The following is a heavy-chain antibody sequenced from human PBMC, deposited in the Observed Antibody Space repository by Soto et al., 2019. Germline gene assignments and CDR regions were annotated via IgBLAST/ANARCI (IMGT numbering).Heavy chain of an antibody. Sequence: EVQLVESGGGLVQPGGSLRLSCAASGFTVSSNYMSWVRQAPGKGLEWVSIIYSGGTTYYADTVKGRFTISRDNSKNTLYLQMNSLRAEDTAVYYCTNSGWSFDYWGQGTLVTVSS. CDR3: TNSGWSFDY. V-gene: IGHV3-66*01. CDR1: GFTVSSNY. D-gene: IGHD6-19*01. J-gene: IGHJ4*02. CDR2: IYSGGTT.